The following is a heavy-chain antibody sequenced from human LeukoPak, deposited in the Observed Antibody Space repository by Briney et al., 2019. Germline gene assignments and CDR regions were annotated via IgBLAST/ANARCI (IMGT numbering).Heavy chain of an antibody. Sequence: SETLSLTCTVSGYSISSGYYWGWIRQPPGKGLEWIGSIYHSGSTYYNPSLKSRVTISVDTSKNQFSLKLSSVTAADTAVYYCARECEMATIGSEYWGQGTLVTVSS. CDR2: IYHSGST. CDR3: ARECEMATIGSEY. CDR1: GYSISSGYY. V-gene: IGHV4-38-2*02. J-gene: IGHJ4*02. D-gene: IGHD5-24*01.